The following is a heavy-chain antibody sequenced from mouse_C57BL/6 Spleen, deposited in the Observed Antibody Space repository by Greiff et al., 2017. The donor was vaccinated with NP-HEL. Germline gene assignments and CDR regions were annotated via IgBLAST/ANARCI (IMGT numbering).Heavy chain of an antibody. D-gene: IGHD2-12*01. J-gene: IGHJ4*01. V-gene: IGHV14-2*01. CDR3: ARSHYSYYAMDY. Sequence: EVQVVESGAELVKPGASVKLSCTASGFNIKDYYMHWVKQRTEQGLEWIGRIDPEDGETKYAPKFQGKATITADTSSNTAYLQFIGLTSEDTAVYYCARSHYSYYAMDYWGQGTSVTVSS. CDR2: IDPEDGET. CDR1: GFNIKDYY.